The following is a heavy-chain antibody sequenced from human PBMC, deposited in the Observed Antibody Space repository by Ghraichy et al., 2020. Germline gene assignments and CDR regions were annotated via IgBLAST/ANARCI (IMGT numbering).Heavy chain of an antibody. CDR2: IYYSGST. Sequence: SETLSLTCTVSGGSISSYYWSWIRQPPGKGLEWIGYIYYSGSTNYNPSLKSRVTISVDTSKNQFSLKLSSVTAADTAVYYCARDRGVGGWLDYWGQGTLVTVSS. D-gene: IGHD6-19*01. J-gene: IGHJ4*02. V-gene: IGHV4-59*01. CDR3: ARDRGVGGWLDY. CDR1: GGSISSYY.